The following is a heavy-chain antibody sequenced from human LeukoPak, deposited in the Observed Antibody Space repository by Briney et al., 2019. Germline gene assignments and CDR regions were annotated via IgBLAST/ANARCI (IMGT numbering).Heavy chain of an antibody. CDR2: NYYSGSP. CDR3: ARQDFWTFDY. V-gene: IGHV4-39*01. Sequence: SDTLSLTXTVSGGSISSRSYYWGWIRQPPGKGQEWIGSNYYSGSPYYNPSLKSRVTISVDTSKNQFSLKLSSVTAADTAVYYCARQDFWTFDYWGQGTLVTVSS. D-gene: IGHD1-1*01. J-gene: IGHJ4*02. CDR1: GGSISSRSYY.